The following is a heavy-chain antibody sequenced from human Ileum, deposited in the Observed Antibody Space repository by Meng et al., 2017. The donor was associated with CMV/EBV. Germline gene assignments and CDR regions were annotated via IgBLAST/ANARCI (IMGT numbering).Heavy chain of an antibody. J-gene: IGHJ4*02. D-gene: IGHD1-26*01. CDR2: INLSGGYT. V-gene: IGHV1-46*01. CDR1: DYTFSNYN. Sequence: CKASDYTFSNYNMQWVRQAPGQGLEWMGIINLSGGYTTYAQKFQGRITMTRDTSTSTVYMELSSLRSEDTAIYYCARDHDQWDLPADYWGQGTLVTVSS. CDR3: ARDHDQWDLPADY.